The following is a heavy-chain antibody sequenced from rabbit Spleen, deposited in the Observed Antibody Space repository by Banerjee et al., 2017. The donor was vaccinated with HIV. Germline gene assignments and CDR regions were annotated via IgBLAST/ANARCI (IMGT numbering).Heavy chain of an antibody. J-gene: IGHJ4*01. CDR1: GFSFSSSDY. CDR3: TRGAWSTDCMNL. CDR2: IAGSSSGFT. V-gene: IGHV1S40*01. Sequence: QSLEESGGGLVQPEGSLALTCKASGFSFSSSDYICWVRQAPGKGLEWISCIAGSSSGFTYSATWAKGRFTISKTSSTTLTLQMTSLTAADTATYFCTRGAWSTDCMNLWGPGTLVTVS. D-gene: IGHD7-1*01.